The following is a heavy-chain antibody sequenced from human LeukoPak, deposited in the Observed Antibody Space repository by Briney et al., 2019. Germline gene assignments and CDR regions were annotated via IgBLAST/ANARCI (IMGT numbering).Heavy chain of an antibody. J-gene: IGHJ5*02. CDR2: ISTSSRYI. D-gene: IGHD3-9*01. CDR1: GVTFSDYN. CDR3: ARGPTVVSLDMLS. Sequence: GGSLRLSCAATGVTFSDYNISWVRQAPGKGLEWVSVISTSSRYIYYADSVKGRFTISRDNAKNSLYLKLNSLRAEDTAVYYCARGPTVVSLDMLSWGQGTLFTVST. V-gene: IGHV3-21*06.